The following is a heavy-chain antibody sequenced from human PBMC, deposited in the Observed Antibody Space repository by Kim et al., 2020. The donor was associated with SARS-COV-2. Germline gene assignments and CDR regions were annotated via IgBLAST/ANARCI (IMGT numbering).Heavy chain of an antibody. V-gene: IGHV4-39*01. Sequence: SETLSLTCTVSGGSISSSSYYWGWIRQPPGKGLEWIGSIYYSGSTYYNPSLKSRVTISVDTSKNQFSLKLSSVTAADTAVYYCARRITIGWYFDLWGRGTLVTVSS. CDR1: GGSISSSSYY. CDR2: IYYSGST. D-gene: IGHD3-3*01. J-gene: IGHJ2*01. CDR3: ARRITIGWYFDL.